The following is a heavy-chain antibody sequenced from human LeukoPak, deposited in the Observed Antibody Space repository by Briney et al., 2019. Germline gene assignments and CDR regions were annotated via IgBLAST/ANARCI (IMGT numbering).Heavy chain of an antibody. CDR1: GFMFTSFS. D-gene: IGHD6-13*01. J-gene: IGHJ4*02. Sequence: RPGGSLRLSCTASGFMFTSFSMTWVRQAPGKGLERVSSISSTSHYVYYADSVKGRFTVSRDNAKNSLYLQLNSLRGEDTAIYHCAKRGDSSSWTIDYWGQGTLVTVSS. CDR3: AKRGDSSSWTIDY. V-gene: IGHV3-21*01. CDR2: ISSTSHYV.